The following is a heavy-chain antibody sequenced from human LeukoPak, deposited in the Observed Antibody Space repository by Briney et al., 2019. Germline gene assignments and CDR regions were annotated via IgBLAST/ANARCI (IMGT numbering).Heavy chain of an antibody. D-gene: IGHD2-2*01. Sequence: ASFKVSCKASGYTITSYAMQWVRQDPGQRLEWMGWLNAGNGNTKYSQKFQGRVTITRDTSASTAYMELSSLRSEDTAVYYCARLREYQLLKWFDPWGQGTLVTVSS. V-gene: IGHV1-3*01. J-gene: IGHJ5*02. CDR1: GYTITSYA. CDR2: LNAGNGNT. CDR3: ARLREYQLLKWFDP.